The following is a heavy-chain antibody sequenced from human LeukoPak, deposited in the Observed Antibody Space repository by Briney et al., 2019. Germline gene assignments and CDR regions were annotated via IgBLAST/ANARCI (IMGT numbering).Heavy chain of an antibody. D-gene: IGHD3-10*01. CDR1: GGSISSGDYY. CDR3: ARDRAMVRAFDI. Sequence: PSQTLSLTCTVSGGSISSGDYYWSWIRQPPGKGLEWIGYTYYSGSTYYNPSLKSRVTISVDTSKNQFSLELSSVTAADTAVYYCARDRAMVRAFDIWGQGTMVTVSS. J-gene: IGHJ3*02. CDR2: TYYSGST. V-gene: IGHV4-30-4*01.